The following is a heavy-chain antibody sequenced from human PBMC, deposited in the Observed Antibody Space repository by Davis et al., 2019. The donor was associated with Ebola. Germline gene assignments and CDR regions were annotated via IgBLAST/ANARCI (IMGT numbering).Heavy chain of an antibody. CDR1: GDSVSIKSAG. CDR2: TYYKSKWYN. V-gene: IGHV6-1*01. D-gene: IGHD1-26*01. Sequence: PSETLSLTCAISGDSVSIKSAGWNWIRQSPSRGLEWLGRTYYKSKWYNDYAVSVKSRIIINPDTSKNQFSLQLNSVTPEDTAVYYCVRGWGRIGMGVWGQGTTVTVSS. J-gene: IGHJ6*02. CDR3: VRGWGRIGMGV.